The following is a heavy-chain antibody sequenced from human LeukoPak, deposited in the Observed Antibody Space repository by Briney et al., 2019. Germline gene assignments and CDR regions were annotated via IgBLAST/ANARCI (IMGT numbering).Heavy chain of an antibody. J-gene: IGHJ5*02. D-gene: IGHD2-21*02. V-gene: IGHV5-51*01. CDR1: GYSFTSYW. CDR3: VRQSYCGGDCYSGESWFDP. CDR2: IYPGDSDT. Sequence: GESLKISCKGSGYSFTSYWIGWVRQMPGKGLEWMGIIYPGDSDTRYSPSFQGQVTISADKSISTAYLQWSSLKASDTAMYYCVRQSYCGGDCYSGESWFDPWGQGTLVTVSS.